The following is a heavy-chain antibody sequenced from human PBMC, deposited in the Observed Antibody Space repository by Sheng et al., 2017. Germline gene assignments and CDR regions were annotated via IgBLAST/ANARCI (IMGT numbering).Heavy chain of an antibody. CDR2: IYYSGST. D-gene: IGHD3-22*01. Sequence: QLQLQESGPGLVKPSETLSLTCTVSGGSISSSSYYWGWIRQPPGKGLEWIGSIYYSGSTYYNPSLKSRVTISVDTSKNQFSLKLSSVTAADTAVYYCARGSDYYDTEGHFDYWGQGTLVTVSS. V-gene: IGHV4-39*07. J-gene: IGHJ4*02. CDR1: GGSISSSSYY. CDR3: ARGSDYYDTEGHFDY.